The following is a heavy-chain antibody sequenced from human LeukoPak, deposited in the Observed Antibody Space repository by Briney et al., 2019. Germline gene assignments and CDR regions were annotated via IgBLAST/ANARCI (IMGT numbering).Heavy chain of an antibody. CDR1: GYSISSGYY. CDR3: ARPRGDYDFWSGYYSTREDAFDI. CDR2: IYHSGST. J-gene: IGHJ3*02. Sequence: SETLSLTCAVSGYSISSGYYWGWIRQPPGKGLEWIGSIYHSGSTYYNPSLKGRVTISVDTSRNQFSLKLRSVTAADTAVYYCARPRGDYDFWSGYYSTREDAFDIWGQGTMVTVSS. D-gene: IGHD3-3*01. V-gene: IGHV4-38-2*01.